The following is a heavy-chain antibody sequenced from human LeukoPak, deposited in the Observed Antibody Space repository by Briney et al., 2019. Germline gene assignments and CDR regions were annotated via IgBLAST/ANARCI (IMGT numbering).Heavy chain of an antibody. V-gene: IGHV4-34*01. CDR3: ARVRYCSGSSSCS. CDR1: GGSFSGYY. D-gene: IGHD2-15*01. J-gene: IGHJ5*02. CDR2: INHSGST. Sequence: SETLSLTCAVYGGSFSGYYWSWIRQPPGKGLEWIGEINHSGSTNDNPSLKSRVTISVDTSKNQFSLKLNSVTAADTAVYYCARVRYCSGSSSCSWGQGTLVTVSS.